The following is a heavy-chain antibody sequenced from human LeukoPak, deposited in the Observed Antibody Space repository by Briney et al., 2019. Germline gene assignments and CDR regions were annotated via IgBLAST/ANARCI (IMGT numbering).Heavy chain of an antibody. CDR1: GGSFSGYY. J-gene: IGHJ3*02. D-gene: IGHD3-9*01. V-gene: IGHV4-34*01. CDR2: INHSGST. CDR3: ARHGGSGLRYFDWFKDAFDI. Sequence: SETLSLTCAVYGGSFSGYYWSWIRQPPGKGLEWIGEINHSGSTNYNPSLKSRVTISVDTSKNQFSLKLSSVTAADTAVYYCARHGGSGLRYFDWFKDAFDIWGQGTMVTVSS.